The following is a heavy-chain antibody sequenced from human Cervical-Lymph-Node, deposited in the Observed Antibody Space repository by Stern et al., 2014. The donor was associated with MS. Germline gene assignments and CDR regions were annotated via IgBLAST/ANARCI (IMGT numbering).Heavy chain of an antibody. CDR2: IYWDDDK. D-gene: IGHD3-10*01. J-gene: IGHJ4*02. V-gene: IGHV2-5*02. Sequence: QVTLRESGPTLVKPTQTLTLTCTFSGFSLSTNGVGGGWIRQPPGKAREWLALIYWDDDKRYSPSLRSRLTITKDTSKSQVVLTMSNMDPVDTGTHYCALIVRGVLKNWGQGTLVTVSS. CDR3: ALIVRGVLKN. CDR1: GFSLSTNGVG.